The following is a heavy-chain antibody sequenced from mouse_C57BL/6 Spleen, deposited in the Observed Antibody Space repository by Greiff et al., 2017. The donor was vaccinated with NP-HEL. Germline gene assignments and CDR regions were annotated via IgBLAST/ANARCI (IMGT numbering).Heavy chain of an antibody. D-gene: IGHD2-5*01. CDR2: IYPGSGST. V-gene: IGHV1-55*01. CDR1: GYTFTSYW. CDR3: ARGSNYVALYAMDY. Sequence: VKLQQPGAELVKPGASVKMSCKASGYTFTSYWITWVKQRPGQGLEWIGDIYPGSGSTNYNEKFKSKATLTVDTSSSTAYMQLSSLTSEDSAVYYCARGSNYVALYAMDYWGQGTSVTVSS. J-gene: IGHJ4*01.